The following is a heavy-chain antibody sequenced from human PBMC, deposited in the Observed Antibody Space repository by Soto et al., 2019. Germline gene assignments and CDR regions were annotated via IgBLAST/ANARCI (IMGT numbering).Heavy chain of an antibody. V-gene: IGHV4-39*01. Sequence: SETLSLTCTVSGGSISSSSYYWGWIRQPPGKGLEWIGSIYYSGSTYYNPSRKSRVTISVDTSKNQFSLKLSSVTAADTAVYYCAREYLDTAMVKEGVYFDYWGQGTLVTVSS. CDR3: AREYLDTAMVKEGVYFDY. CDR2: IYYSGST. D-gene: IGHD5-18*01. CDR1: GGSISSSSYY. J-gene: IGHJ4*02.